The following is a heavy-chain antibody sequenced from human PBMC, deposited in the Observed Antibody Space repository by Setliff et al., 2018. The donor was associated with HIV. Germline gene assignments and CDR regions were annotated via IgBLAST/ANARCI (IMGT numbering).Heavy chain of an antibody. CDR3: ARQAWHYDRDGYFIDY. V-gene: IGHV4-38-2*02. J-gene: IGHJ4*01. CDR1: GYFISNGYY. D-gene: IGHD3-22*01. Sequence: SETLSLTCSVSGYFISNGYYWGWIRQPPGKGLERVGTIYQNGNTYYSPSLEVRVSVSMDMSRNQFSVKLNSATAADTAVYYCARQAWHYDRDGYFIDYCSHGTLVAVSS. CDR2: IYQNGNT.